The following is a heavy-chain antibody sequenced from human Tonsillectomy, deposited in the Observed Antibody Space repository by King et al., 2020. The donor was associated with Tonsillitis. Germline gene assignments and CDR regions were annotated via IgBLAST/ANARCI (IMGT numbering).Heavy chain of an antibody. CDR3: ARDAPYGDYANYYYYGMDV. Sequence: VQLVESGGGLVQPGGSLRLSCAASGFTFSSYSMNWVRQAPGKGLEWFSYISISSSTIYYADSVKGRFTISRDNAKNSLYLQMNSLRAEDTAVYYCARDAPYGDYANYYYYGMDVWGQGTTVTVSS. CDR2: ISISSSTI. J-gene: IGHJ6*02. V-gene: IGHV3-48*01. D-gene: IGHD4-17*01. CDR1: GFTFSSYS.